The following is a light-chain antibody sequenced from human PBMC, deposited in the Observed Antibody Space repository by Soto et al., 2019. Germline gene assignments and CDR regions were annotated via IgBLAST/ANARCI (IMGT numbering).Light chain of an antibody. CDR2: WAS. V-gene: IGKV4-1*01. Sequence: DIVMTQSPDSLAVSLGERATINCKSSQSVLYSSNNKNYLAWYQQKPGQPPKLLIYWASTRESGVPDRFSGSGSGTDFTLIISSLQAEDVAVYYCQQYYSTTITFGGGTKVEIK. CDR1: QSVLYSSNNKNY. CDR3: QQYYSTTIT. J-gene: IGKJ4*01.